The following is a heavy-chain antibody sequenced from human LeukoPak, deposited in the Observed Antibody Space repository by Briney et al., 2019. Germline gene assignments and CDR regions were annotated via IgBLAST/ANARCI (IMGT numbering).Heavy chain of an antibody. V-gene: IGHV3-23*01. J-gene: IGHJ4*02. CDR1: GFTFSSYA. CDR2: ISASGGLT. Sequence: GGSLRLSCAASGFTFSSYAMSWVRQAPGKGLEWVSGISASGGLTYYADSVKGRFTISRDNSKNTLFLHMNSLRAEDTAVYSCAKGYYGSGSYGWFDYWGQGTLVTVSS. D-gene: IGHD3-10*01. CDR3: AKGYYGSGSYGWFDY.